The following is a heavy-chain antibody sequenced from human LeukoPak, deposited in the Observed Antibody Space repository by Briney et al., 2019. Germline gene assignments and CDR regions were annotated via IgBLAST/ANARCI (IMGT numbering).Heavy chain of an antibody. V-gene: IGHV3-23*01. CDR1: GFIFNNYA. D-gene: IGHD6-19*01. Sequence: GGSLRLSYAASGFIFNNYAISWVRQAPGKGPEWVSAVSGGDSRTFYADSVKGRFTIFTDNSKNTLYLQMNSLRDEDTAVYYCAKEEAVAGVPYFQHWGQGTLVTVSS. J-gene: IGHJ1*01. CDR3: AKEEAVAGVPYFQH. CDR2: VSGGDSRT.